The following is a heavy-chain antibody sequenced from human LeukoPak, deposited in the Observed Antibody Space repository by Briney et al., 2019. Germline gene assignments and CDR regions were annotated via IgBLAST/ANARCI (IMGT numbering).Heavy chain of an antibody. CDR2: ISSSSITI. V-gene: IGHV3-48*04. CDR1: GFTFSSYS. CDR3: ARERRYSGYDVFDY. Sequence: GGSLRLSCAASGFTFSSYSMNWGRQAPGKGLEWVSYISSSSITIYYADSVKGRFTISRDNAKNSLYLQMNSLRAEDTAVYYCARERRYSGYDVFDYWGQGTLVTVSS. D-gene: IGHD5-12*01. J-gene: IGHJ4*02.